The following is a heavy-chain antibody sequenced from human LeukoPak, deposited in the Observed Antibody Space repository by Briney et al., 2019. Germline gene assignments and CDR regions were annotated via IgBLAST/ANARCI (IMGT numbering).Heavy chain of an antibody. CDR3: ARVLWFGDLLYDY. CDR2: INWNGGST. D-gene: IGHD3-10*01. Sequence: GGSLRLSCAASGFTFDDYGMSWVRQAPGKGLEWVSGINWNGGSTGYADSVKGRFTISRDTAKNSLYLQMNSLRAEDTAVYYCARVLWFGDLLYDYWGQGTLVTVSS. J-gene: IGHJ4*02. CDR1: GFTFDDYG. V-gene: IGHV3-20*04.